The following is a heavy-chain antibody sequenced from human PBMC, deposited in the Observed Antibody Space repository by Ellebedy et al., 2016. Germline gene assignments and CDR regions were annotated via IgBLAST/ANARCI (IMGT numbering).Heavy chain of an antibody. CDR3: ARATVVTGSDY. CDR2: ISRSSATI. D-gene: IGHD4-23*01. Sequence: GGSLRLSXAASGFPFSDYFMNWIRQAPGKGLEWISYISRSSATIDYADSVKGRFTISRDNAKNSLYLQMNSLRAEDTAVYYCARATVVTGSDYWGQGTLVTVSS. J-gene: IGHJ4*02. CDR1: GFPFSDYF. V-gene: IGHV3-11*01.